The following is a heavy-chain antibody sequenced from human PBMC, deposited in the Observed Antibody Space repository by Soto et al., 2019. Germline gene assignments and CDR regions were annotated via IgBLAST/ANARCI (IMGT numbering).Heavy chain of an antibody. V-gene: IGHV1-69*13. CDR3: ARGGQLWFASEIPEARSTFDL. CDR1: GGTFSSYA. CDR2: IIPIFGTA. J-gene: IGHJ4*02. D-gene: IGHD5-18*01. Sequence: SVKVSCKASGGTFSSYAISWVRQAPGQGLDWMGGIIPIFGTANYAQKFQGRVTITADESTSKAYMELSSLRSEDTAVYCCARGGQLWFASEIPEARSTFDLWGQGTLVTVSS.